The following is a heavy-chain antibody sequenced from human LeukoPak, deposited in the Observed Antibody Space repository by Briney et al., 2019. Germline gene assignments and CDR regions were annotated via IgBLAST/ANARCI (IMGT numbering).Heavy chain of an antibody. CDR2: IRSSYT. J-gene: IGHJ4*02. CDR3: ARLHSSTLDY. CDR1: GFTFSDYY. Sequence: KPGGSLTLSCAASGFTFSDYYMSWIRQAPGKGLEWVSYIRSSYTNYADSVKGRFTISRDIAKNSLYLQMNSLRAEDTAVYYCARLHSSTLDYWGQGTLVTVSS. V-gene: IGHV3-11*03. D-gene: IGHD6-13*01.